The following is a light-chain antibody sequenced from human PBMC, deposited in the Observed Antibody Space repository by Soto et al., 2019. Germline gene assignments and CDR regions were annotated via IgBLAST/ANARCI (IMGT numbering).Light chain of an antibody. CDR1: QSISTY. CDR3: QQSYNAPPT. CDR2: GAS. J-gene: IGKJ1*01. V-gene: IGKV1-39*01. Sequence: DIEMTQSPSSLSASVGDRVTITCRASQSISTYLNWYQKKPGKAPKSLIYGASTLQSGVPSRFSGSGSGTDFTLTISSLQPEDFATYYCQQSYNAPPTFGQGTKVEIK.